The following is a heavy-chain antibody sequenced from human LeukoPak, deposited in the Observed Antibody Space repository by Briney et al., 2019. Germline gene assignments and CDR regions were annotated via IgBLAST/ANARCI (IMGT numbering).Heavy chain of an antibody. CDR3: AIIAVAGTGREPLDY. Sequence: SVKVSCKASGGTFSSYAISWVRQAPGQGLEWMGRIIPILGIANYAQKFQGRVTITADKSTSTAYMELSSLRSEDTAVYYCAIIAVAGTGREPLDYWGQGTLVTVSS. D-gene: IGHD6-19*01. CDR1: GGTFSSYA. J-gene: IGHJ4*02. CDR2: IIPILGIA. V-gene: IGHV1-69*04.